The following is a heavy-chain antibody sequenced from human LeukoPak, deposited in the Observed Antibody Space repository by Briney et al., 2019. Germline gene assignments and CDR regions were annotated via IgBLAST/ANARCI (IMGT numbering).Heavy chain of an antibody. CDR2: TYYRSKWYN. D-gene: IGHD3-9*01. J-gene: IGHJ4*02. CDR1: GDSVSSNSAA. V-gene: IGHV6-1*01. Sequence: SQTLSLTCAISGDSVSSNSAAWSWIRQSPSRGLEWLGRTYYRSKWYNDYAVSVESRIIINPDTSKNQFSLQLNSVTPEDTAVYYCARGRYFDWYDYWGQGTLVTVSS. CDR3: ARGRYFDWYDY.